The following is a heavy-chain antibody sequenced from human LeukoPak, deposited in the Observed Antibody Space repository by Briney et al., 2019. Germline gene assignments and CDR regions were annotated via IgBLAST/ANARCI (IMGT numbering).Heavy chain of an antibody. CDR2: TWYDGGNK. J-gene: IGHJ4*02. D-gene: IGHD1-26*01. CDR3: ARGGLTIAEATTSWYLDY. Sequence: AGGSLRLSCATSGFSFSIYGMHWVRQAQGKGLEWVALTWYDGGNKNYADSVKGRFTISRDNSKNTLYLQMNSLRGEDTAVYYCARGGLTIAEATTSWYLDYWGQGTLVTVSS. V-gene: IGHV3-33*01. CDR1: GFSFSIYG.